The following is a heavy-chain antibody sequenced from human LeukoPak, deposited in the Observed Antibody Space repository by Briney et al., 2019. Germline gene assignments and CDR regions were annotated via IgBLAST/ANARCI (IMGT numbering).Heavy chain of an antibody. CDR3: ARDGVPGGRDV. V-gene: IGHV3-30*04. Sequence: PGRSLRLSCAASGFTFSSYAMHWVRQAPGKGLEWVAVISYDGSNKYYADSVKGRFTISRDNAKNSLYLQMNSLRVEDTAVYYCARDGVPGGRDVWGQGTTVTVS. CDR1: GFTFSSYA. CDR2: ISYDGSNK. D-gene: IGHD3-16*01. J-gene: IGHJ6*02.